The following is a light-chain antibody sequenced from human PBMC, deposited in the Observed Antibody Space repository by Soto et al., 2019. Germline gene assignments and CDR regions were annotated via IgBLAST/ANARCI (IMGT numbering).Light chain of an antibody. J-gene: IGLJ2*01. CDR2: EVS. CDR3: SSYTRTDTVV. Sequence: QSVLTQPASVSGSPGQSITISCTGTSSDVGGYTYVSWYQQHPGKAPKLMIYEVSERRSGVSDRFSGSKSGNTASLTISGLQSEDEADYYCSSYTRTDTVVFGGGTKLTVL. V-gene: IGLV2-14*01. CDR1: SSDVGGYTY.